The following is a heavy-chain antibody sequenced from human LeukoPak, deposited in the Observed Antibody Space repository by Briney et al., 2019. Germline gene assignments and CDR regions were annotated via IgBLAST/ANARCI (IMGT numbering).Heavy chain of an antibody. CDR2: INVDNGDT. J-gene: IGHJ5*02. V-gene: IGHV1-3*03. CDR1: GYTFTHFS. Sequence: ASVKVSCKASGYTFTHFSMHWVRQAPGQRLEWMGWINVDNGDTQYSQEFQGRVTLTRDTSASTAYMDLSSLRSEDTAVYYCARGYTIAARPLWFDPWGQGTLVTVSS. CDR3: ARGYTIAARPLWFDP. D-gene: IGHD6-6*01.